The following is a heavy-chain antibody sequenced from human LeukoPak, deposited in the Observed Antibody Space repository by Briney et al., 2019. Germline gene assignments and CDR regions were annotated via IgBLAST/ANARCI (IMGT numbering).Heavy chain of an antibody. D-gene: IGHD6-6*01. CDR1: GFSFSSYW. J-gene: IGHJ4*02. CDR3: ASTASLSY. CDR2: IKQDASEE. V-gene: IGHV3-7*01. Sequence: GGSLRLSCAVSGFSFSSYWMTWVRQAPGKGLEWVANIKQDASEEHYVDSVKGRFTISRDNAKSSLYLQLNSLRVEDTALYFCASTASLSYWGQGTLVTVSS.